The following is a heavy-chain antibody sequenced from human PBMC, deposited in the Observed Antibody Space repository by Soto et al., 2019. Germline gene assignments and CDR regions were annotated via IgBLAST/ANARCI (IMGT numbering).Heavy chain of an antibody. CDR2: ISAYNGNT. J-gene: IGHJ4*02. Sequence: QVQLVQSGAEVKKPGASVKVSCKASGYTFTSYGISWVRQAPGQGLEWMGWISAYNGNTNYAQKLQGRVTMTTDTSTSTAYMELRSVRSDDTAVYYCARDLGSDYVWGSYRSSIPYFDYWGQGTLVTVSS. V-gene: IGHV1-18*01. CDR3: ARDLGSDYVWGSYRSSIPYFDY. D-gene: IGHD3-16*02. CDR1: GYTFTSYG.